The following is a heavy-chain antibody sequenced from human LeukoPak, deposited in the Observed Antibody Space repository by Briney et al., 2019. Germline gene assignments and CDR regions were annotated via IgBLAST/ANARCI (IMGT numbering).Heavy chain of an antibody. J-gene: IGHJ6*03. CDR1: NYSISNSLY. Sequence: SDTLSLTCSGSNYSISNSLYWGWLRQPPGKGLEWIGSIYRSGSTFYNPSLKSRVTISLDTSKNQFSLKLSSVTAADTAVYFCARGTYCYYMDVWGKGTTVTVSS. CDR3: ARGTYCYYMDV. CDR2: IYRSGST. V-gene: IGHV4-38-2*02.